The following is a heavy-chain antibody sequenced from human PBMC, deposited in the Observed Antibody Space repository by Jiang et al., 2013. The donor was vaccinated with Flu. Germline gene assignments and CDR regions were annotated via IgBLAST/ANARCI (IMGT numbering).Heavy chain of an antibody. D-gene: IGHD1-1*01. Sequence: LLKPSETLSLTCTVSGGSVSSGSYYWSWIRQPPGKGLEWIGYIDNSGTTNYNPSLRSRVTISVDTSKNQFSLKLSSMTAADTAIYYCAREGLMGGNWYYFDYWGQGTPVTVS. J-gene: IGHJ4*02. V-gene: IGHV4-61*01. CDR2: IDNSGTT. CDR1: GGSVSSGSYY. CDR3: AREGLMGGNWYYFDY.